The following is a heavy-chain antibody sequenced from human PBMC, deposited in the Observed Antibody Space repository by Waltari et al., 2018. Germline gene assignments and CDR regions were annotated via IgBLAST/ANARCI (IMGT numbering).Heavy chain of an antibody. V-gene: IGHV4-38-2*02. CDR1: GYSISSGYY. J-gene: IGHJ4*02. D-gene: IGHD2-15*01. CDR2: IYHSGRT. CDR3: AREVGRYYFDY. Sequence: QVQLQESGPGLVKPSETLSLTCAVSGYSISSGYYWGWIRQPPGKGLEWIGSIYHSGRTSYNPSLKIRVTISVDTSKNQFSLKLSSVTAADTAVYYCAREVGRYYFDYWGQGTLVTVSS.